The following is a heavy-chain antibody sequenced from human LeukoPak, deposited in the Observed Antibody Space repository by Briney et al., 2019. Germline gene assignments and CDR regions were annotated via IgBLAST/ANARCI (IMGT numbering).Heavy chain of an antibody. CDR1: GYTFTSYG. CDR2: ISAYNGNT. J-gene: IGHJ6*02. D-gene: IGHD3-3*01. Sequence: ASVKVSCKASGYTFTSYGISWVRQAPGQGLEWMGWISAYNGNTNYAQKLQGRVTMTTDTSTSTAYMELRSLRSDDTAVYYCARPLLDYDFWSGYYGYGMDVWGQGTTVTVSS. V-gene: IGHV1-18*01. CDR3: ARPLLDYDFWSGYYGYGMDV.